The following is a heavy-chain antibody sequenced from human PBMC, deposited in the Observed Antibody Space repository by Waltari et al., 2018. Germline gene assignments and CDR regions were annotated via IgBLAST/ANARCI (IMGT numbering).Heavy chain of an antibody. Sequence: QVQLQESGPGLVKPSETLSLTCDVSGYSINSGYYWDWLRQSPGKGLEWMATIYHAGDTFYNPSLKSRVTISMDTSKNQFSLKLNSVTAADTAVYFCSRQVLGYCTSAACRRLESWGQGTLVTVSS. CDR3: SRQVLGYCTSAACRRLES. V-gene: IGHV4-38-2*01. CDR2: IYHAGDT. CDR1: GYSINSGYY. J-gene: IGHJ4*02. D-gene: IGHD2-2*03.